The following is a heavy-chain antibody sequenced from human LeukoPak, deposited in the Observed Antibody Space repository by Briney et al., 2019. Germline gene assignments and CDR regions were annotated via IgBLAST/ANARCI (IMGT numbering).Heavy chain of an antibody. J-gene: IGHJ4*02. CDR3: ARDSSYCGGDCYSFDY. Sequence: PSETLSLTCTVSGGSIGSYYWSWIRQPPGKGLEWIGYIYYSGSTNYNPSLKSRVTISVDTSKNQFSLKLSSVTAADTAVYYCARDSSYCGGDCYSFDYWGQGTLVTVSS. D-gene: IGHD2-21*02. V-gene: IGHV4-59*01. CDR1: GGSIGSYY. CDR2: IYYSGST.